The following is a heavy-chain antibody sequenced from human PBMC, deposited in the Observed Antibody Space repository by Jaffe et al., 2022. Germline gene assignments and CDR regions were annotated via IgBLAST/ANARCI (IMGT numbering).Heavy chain of an antibody. CDR3: ARVSSSGWPLNYYFDY. V-gene: IGHV4-61*02. CDR2: IYTSGST. Sequence: QVQLQESGPGLVKPSQTLSLTCTVSGGSISSGSYYWSWIRQPAGKGLEWIGRIYTSGSTNYNPSLKSRVTISVDTSKNQFSLKLSSVTAADTAVYYCARVSSSGWPLNYYFDYWGQGTLVTVSS. D-gene: IGHD6-19*01. CDR1: GGSISSGSYY. J-gene: IGHJ4*02.